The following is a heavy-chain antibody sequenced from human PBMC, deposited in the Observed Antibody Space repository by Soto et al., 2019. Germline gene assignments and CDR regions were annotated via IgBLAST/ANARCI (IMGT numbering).Heavy chain of an antibody. V-gene: IGHV1-18*01. Sequence: QVQLVQSGAEVKKPGASVKVSCKASGYTFTSYGISWVRQAPGQGLEWMGWISAYNGNTNYAQKLQGRVTMTTDTATRTAYMELRSLRSDDTAVHYGARDWAAAGPFDSWGQGTLVTVSS. CDR3: ARDWAAAGPFDS. D-gene: IGHD6-13*01. J-gene: IGHJ4*02. CDR1: GYTFTSYG. CDR2: ISAYNGNT.